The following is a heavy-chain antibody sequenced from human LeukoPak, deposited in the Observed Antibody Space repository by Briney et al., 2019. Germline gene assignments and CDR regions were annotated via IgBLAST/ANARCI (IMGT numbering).Heavy chain of an antibody. D-gene: IGHD1-7*01. CDR3: ARDFGYNWNLAEGG. J-gene: IGHJ4*02. Sequence: PGGSLRLSCAASGFPFSTHSLNWVRQAPGKGLEWVSSISAGGDFVYYGDSVKGRFTMSRDNAKNSLHLQMDSLTAEDTAVYYCARDFGYNWNLAEGGWGQGTLVTVSS. V-gene: IGHV3-21*01. CDR1: GFPFSTHS. CDR2: ISAGGDFV.